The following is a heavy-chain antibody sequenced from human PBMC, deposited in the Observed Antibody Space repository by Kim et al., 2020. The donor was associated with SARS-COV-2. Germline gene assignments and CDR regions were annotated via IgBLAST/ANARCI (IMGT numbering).Heavy chain of an antibody. CDR1: GFTFSSYS. CDR3: ARARGVVQKYYFDY. Sequence: GGSLRLSCAASGFTFSSYSMNWVRQAPGKGLEWVSSISSSSSYIYYADSVKGRFTISRDNAKNSLYLQMNSLRAEDTAVYYCARARGVVQKYYFDYWGQGTLVTVSS. CDR2: ISSSSSYI. J-gene: IGHJ4*02. V-gene: IGHV3-21*01. D-gene: IGHD3-3*01.